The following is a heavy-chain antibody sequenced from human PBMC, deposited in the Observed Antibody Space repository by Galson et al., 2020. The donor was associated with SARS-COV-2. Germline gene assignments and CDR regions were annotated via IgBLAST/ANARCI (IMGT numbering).Heavy chain of an antibody. V-gene: IGHV3-66*01. D-gene: IGHD6-13*01. CDR3: ARTLTGIAEAGTVVYRWFDP. J-gene: IGHJ5*02. Sequence: GSLRLSCAASGFTVSSNYMSWVRQATGKGLEWVSVIYSGGSTYYADSVKGRFTISRDNSKNTLYLQMNSLRAEDTAVYYCARTLTGIAEAGTVVYRWFDPWGQGTLVTVSS. CDR1: GFTVSSNY. CDR2: IYSGGST.